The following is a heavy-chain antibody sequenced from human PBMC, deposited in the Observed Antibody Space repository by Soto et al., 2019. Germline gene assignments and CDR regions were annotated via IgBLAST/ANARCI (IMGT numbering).Heavy chain of an antibody. CDR1: GFTFSSYS. J-gene: IGHJ4*02. CDR3: ARDPMVRGVLPYFDY. V-gene: IGHV3-48*02. D-gene: IGHD3-10*01. CDR2: ISSSSSTI. Sequence: EVQLVESGGGLVQPGGSLRLSCAASGFTFSSYSMNWVRQAPGKGLEWVSYISSSSSTIYYADSVKGRFTISRDNAKNSLYLQMNSLRDEETAVYYCARDPMVRGVLPYFDYWGQGTLVTVSS.